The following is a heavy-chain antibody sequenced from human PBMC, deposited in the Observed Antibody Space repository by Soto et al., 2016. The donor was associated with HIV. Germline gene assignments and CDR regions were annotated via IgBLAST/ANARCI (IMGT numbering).Heavy chain of an antibody. V-gene: IGHV3-43*02. CDR1: GFTFDDYA. Sequence: EVQLVESGGGVVQPGRSLRLSCAASGFTFDDYAMHWVRQAPGKGLEWVSLISGDGDNTYYADSVKGRFTISRDNSKNSLYLPMNSLRTEDTALYYCAKDDDYGDSGPFRYYYYGMDVWGQGTTVTVSS. CDR3: AKDDDYGDSGPFRYYYYGMDV. J-gene: IGHJ6*02. D-gene: IGHD4-17*01. CDR2: ISGDGDNT.